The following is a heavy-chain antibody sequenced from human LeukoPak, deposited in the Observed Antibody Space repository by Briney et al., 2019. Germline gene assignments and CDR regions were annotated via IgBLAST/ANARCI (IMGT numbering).Heavy chain of an antibody. V-gene: IGHV3-53*01. CDR3: ARDAVDYYGSGSYYIDY. J-gene: IGHJ4*02. Sequence: PGGSLRLSCAASGFTVSSNYMSWVRQAPGKGLEWVSVIYSGGSTYYADSVKGRFTISRDNSKNTLYLQMNSLRAEDTAVYYCARDAVDYYGSGSYYIDYWGQGTLVTVSS. CDR1: GFTVSSNY. CDR2: IYSGGST. D-gene: IGHD3-10*01.